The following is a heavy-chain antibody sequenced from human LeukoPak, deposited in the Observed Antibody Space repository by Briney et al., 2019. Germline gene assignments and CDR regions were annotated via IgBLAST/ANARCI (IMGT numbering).Heavy chain of an antibody. J-gene: IGHJ3*02. CDR3: AATTIFGVVIRDDAFDI. Sequence: PGASVKVSCKASGYTFIGYYMHWVRQAPGKGLEWMGGFDPEDGETIYAQKFQGRVTMTEDTSTDTAYMELSSLRSEDTAVYYCAATTIFGVVIRDDAFDIWGQGTMVTVSS. D-gene: IGHD3-3*01. CDR2: FDPEDGET. V-gene: IGHV1-24*01. CDR1: GYTFIGYY.